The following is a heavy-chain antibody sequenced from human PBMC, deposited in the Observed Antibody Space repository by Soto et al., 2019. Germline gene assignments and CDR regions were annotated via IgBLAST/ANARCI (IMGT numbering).Heavy chain of an antibody. V-gene: IGHV6-1*01. CDR2: TYYRSKWYN. CDR3: ARGYCSGGSCSSHYGMDV. D-gene: IGHD2-15*01. Sequence: SQTLSLTCAISGDSVSSNSAAWNWIRQSPSRGLEWLGRTYYRSKWYNDYAVSVRSRITINPDTSKNQFSLQLNSVTPEDTAVYYCARGYCSGGSCSSHYGMDVWGQGTTVTVFS. J-gene: IGHJ6*02. CDR1: GDSVSSNSAA.